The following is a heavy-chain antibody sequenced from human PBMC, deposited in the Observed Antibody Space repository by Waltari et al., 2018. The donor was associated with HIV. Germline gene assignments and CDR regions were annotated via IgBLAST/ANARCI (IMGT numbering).Heavy chain of an antibody. CDR1: GFTFSDFW. CDR3: TGGHYSV. CDR2: IKGDGSVR. V-gene: IGHV3-7*01. D-gene: IGHD4-4*01. Sequence: QVVESGGALVQPGGSLGLSCVASGFTFSDFWMNWVRQAPGKGLEWLANIKGDGSVRNYVGSVEGRFSIFRDNAKRSVYLEMHGLTVEDTATYYCTGGHYSVWG. J-gene: IGHJ6*02.